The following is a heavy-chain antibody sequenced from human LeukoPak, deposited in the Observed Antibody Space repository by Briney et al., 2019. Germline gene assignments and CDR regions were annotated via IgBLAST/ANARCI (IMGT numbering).Heavy chain of an antibody. CDR3: VRDSRYGSGWFEDGLDF. D-gene: IGHD6-13*01. CDR2: INDRGST. CDR1: GDSVRSYY. J-gene: IGHJ6*02. V-gene: IGHV4-59*02. Sequence: SEILSPTCTVSGDSVRSYYWSWIRQPPGQGLEWLGHINDRGSTNYNPSLQGRVTISIDTSKNQFSLKVNSVTAADTAVYYCVRDSRYGSGWFEDGLDFWGQGTTVTVSS.